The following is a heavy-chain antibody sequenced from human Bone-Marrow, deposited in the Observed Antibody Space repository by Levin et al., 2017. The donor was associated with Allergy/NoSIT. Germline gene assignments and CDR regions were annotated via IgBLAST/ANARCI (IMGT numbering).Heavy chain of an antibody. Sequence: GGSLRLSCAASGFTLTDHHMSWIRQAPEKGLEWVSYISDSGDTINYADSVRGRFTISRDSARNSLYLQMNSLRAEDTAVYYCARVTGRWQQWIDAFDVWGQGTMITVSS. CDR1: GFTLTDHH. J-gene: IGHJ3*01. V-gene: IGHV3-11*01. CDR2: ISDSGDTI. CDR3: ARVTGRWQQWIDAFDV. D-gene: IGHD5-24*01.